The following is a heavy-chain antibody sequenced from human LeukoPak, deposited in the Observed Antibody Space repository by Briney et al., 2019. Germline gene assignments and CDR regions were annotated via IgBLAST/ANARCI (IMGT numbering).Heavy chain of an antibody. Sequence: PGRSLRLFCEVSGLIFETYGMHWVRQAPGKGLEWVGVISKNGSNTYYGDSVKGRFTISRDNTNNTLSLQMNGLTTEDTGVYFCVKGRRGSSYVHYFDSWGQGTLVTVSS. D-gene: IGHD5-18*01. CDR3: VKGRRGSSYVHYFDS. J-gene: IGHJ4*02. CDR2: ISKNGSNT. V-gene: IGHV3-30*18. CDR1: GLIFETYG.